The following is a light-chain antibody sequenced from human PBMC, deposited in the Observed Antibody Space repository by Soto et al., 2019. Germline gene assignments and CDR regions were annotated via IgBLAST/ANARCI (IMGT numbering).Light chain of an antibody. Sequence: DIQMTQSPSSLPSSVGDRVTITCPARQSISFYLNCYQQTPGNAPKVLIYAASKLQTGVSTRFSGSGSRKDFTLTINSLQPEDFATYSHQQSYSTPITFGQGTRLEIK. J-gene: IGKJ5*01. CDR3: QQSYSTPIT. V-gene: IGKV1-39*01. CDR2: AAS. CDR1: QSISFY.